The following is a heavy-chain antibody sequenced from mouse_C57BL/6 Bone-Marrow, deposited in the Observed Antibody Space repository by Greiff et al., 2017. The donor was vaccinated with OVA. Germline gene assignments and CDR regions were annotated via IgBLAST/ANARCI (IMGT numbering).Heavy chain of an antibody. J-gene: IGHJ1*03. V-gene: IGHV4-1*01. D-gene: IGHD1-1*01. Sequence: EVKLQESGGGLVQPGGSLKLSCAASGIDFSRYWMSWVRRAPGKGLEWIGEINPDSSTINYAPSLKDKFIISRDNAKNTLYLQMSKVRSEDTALYYCASPPLYYGSSYWYFDVWGTGTTVTVSS. CDR1: GIDFSRYW. CDR2: INPDSSTI. CDR3: ASPPLYYGSSYWYFDV.